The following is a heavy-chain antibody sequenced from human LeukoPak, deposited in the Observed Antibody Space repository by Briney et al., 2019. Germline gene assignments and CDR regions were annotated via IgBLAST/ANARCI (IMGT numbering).Heavy chain of an antibody. CDR1: GVTFSSYG. V-gene: IGHV3-30*18. CDR3: AKGYSGYLDY. CDR2: MSYDESNR. D-gene: IGHD5-12*01. J-gene: IGHJ4*02. Sequence: PGGSLRLSCAASGVTFSSYGMQWVPQSPGKGVEWVALMSYDESNRYYADSVKGRFTIYRDNFKHSLYKQTDSLRTERTAVYYCAKGYSGYLDYWGRGTLVTVSS.